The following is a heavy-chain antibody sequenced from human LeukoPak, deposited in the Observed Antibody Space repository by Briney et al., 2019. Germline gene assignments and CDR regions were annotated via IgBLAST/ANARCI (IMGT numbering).Heavy chain of an antibody. J-gene: IGHJ4*02. V-gene: IGHV3-33*01. CDR3: ARDLSIAVFDY. CDR1: GLTVTIYG. CDR2: IWYDGGNK. D-gene: IGHD6-19*01. Sequence: SLRLSFAASGLTVTIYGMDWVRHAPGKGLEGVAVIWYDGGNKYYADSVKGRFTISRDNSKNTVYLQMNSLRAEDTAVYFCARDLSIAVFDYWGQGTLVTVSS.